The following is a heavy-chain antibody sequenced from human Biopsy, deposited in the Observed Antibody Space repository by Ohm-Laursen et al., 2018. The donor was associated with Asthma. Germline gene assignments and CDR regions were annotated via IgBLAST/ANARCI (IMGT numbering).Heavy chain of an antibody. Sequence: VSSVKVSCKPSGFTFSSYAFTWVRQAPGQGLEWLGGITPIYGITDYAQKFQGRLSITADGSTTTAYMELNSPTFEDTAVYFCARLATRYSYGRIYYSYGMDVWGQGTTVTVSS. CDR2: ITPIYGIT. CDR1: GFTFSSYA. J-gene: IGHJ6*02. D-gene: IGHD5-18*01. V-gene: IGHV1-69*01. CDR3: ARLATRYSYGRIYYSYGMDV.